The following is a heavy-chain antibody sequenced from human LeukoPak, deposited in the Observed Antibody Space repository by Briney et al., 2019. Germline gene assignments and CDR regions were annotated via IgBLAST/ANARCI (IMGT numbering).Heavy chain of an antibody. D-gene: IGHD4-17*01. CDR1: GYTFAGYY. J-gene: IGHJ3*02. CDR3: ARDEEYGDYGNDAFDI. CDR2: ISAYNGNT. V-gene: IGHV1-18*04. Sequence: GASVKVSCKASGYTFAGYYMHWVRQAPGQGLEWMGWISAYNGNTNYAQKLQGRVTMTTDTSTSTAYMELRSLRSDDTAVYYCARDEEYGDYGNDAFDIWGQGTMVTVSS.